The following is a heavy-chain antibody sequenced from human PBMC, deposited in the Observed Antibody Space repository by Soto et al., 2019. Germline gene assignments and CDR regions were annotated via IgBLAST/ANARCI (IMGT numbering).Heavy chain of an antibody. CDR1: GLTFRSYW. V-gene: IGHV3-23*01. CDR2: ISGSGGTT. D-gene: IGHD3-10*01. CDR3: VLWPPYYFDY. J-gene: IGHJ4*02. Sequence: GGSLRLSCAASGLTFRSYWMHWVRQAPGKGLEWVSAISGSGGTTYYADSVKGRFTISRDNSKNTLYLQMNSLRAEDTAVYYCVLWPPYYFDYWGQGTLVTVSS.